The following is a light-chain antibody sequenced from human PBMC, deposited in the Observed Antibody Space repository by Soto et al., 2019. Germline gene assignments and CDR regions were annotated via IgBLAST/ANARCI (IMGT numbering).Light chain of an antibody. Sequence: EIVLTQSPATLSLSPGERATLSCRASQSVSSYLAWYQQKPGQAPRLLIYDASNRATGIPARFSGSGSGTDFTLTISSLEPEDFAVYYCQQRSNGPPGVTVGQGTRLEIK. J-gene: IGKJ5*01. V-gene: IGKV3-11*01. CDR3: QQRSNGPPGVT. CDR1: QSVSSY. CDR2: DAS.